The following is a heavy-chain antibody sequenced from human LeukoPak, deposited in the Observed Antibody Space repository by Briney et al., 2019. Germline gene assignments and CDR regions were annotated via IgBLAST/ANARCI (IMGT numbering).Heavy chain of an antibody. Sequence: PSETLSLTCTVSGGSLSSSSYYWGWIRQPPGRGLEWIGIIYYSGSTYYNPSLKSRLTISVCTSKNQFSLKLSSLTATDTAVYYCARRGYCSSTSCYEYWFDPWGQGTLVTVSS. D-gene: IGHD2-2*01. CDR1: GGSLSSSSYY. J-gene: IGHJ5*02. CDR2: IYYSGST. CDR3: ARRGYCSSTSCYEYWFDP. V-gene: IGHV4-39*01.